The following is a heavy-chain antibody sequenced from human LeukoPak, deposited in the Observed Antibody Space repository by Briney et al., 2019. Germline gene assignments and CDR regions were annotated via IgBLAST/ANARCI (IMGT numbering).Heavy chain of an antibody. D-gene: IGHD6-19*01. J-gene: IGHJ4*02. CDR1: GYSFTNYW. Sequence: GEPLKISCKGSGYSFTNYWIGWVRQMPGKGLGGLGIIYPGDSDTRYSTSFQGQVTISADKSISTAYLQWSSLKASDTAMYYCARRYSSSEIFDYWGQGTLVTVSS. CDR2: IYPGDSDT. CDR3: ARRYSSSEIFDY. V-gene: IGHV5-51*01.